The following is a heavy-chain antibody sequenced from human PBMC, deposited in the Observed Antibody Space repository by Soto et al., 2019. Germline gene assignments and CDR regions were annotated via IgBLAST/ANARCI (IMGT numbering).Heavy chain of an antibody. J-gene: IGHJ6*02. CDR2: IKQDGSEN. D-gene: IGHD3-3*01. CDR3: AIDRYSYYDFWSGSLPYYYYGMYV. Sequence: GGSLRLSCAASGFTFSSYWMSWVRQAPGKGLEWVANIKQDGSENYYVDSVNGRFTISRDNAKNSLYLQMNSLRAEDTAVYYCAIDRYSYYDFWSGSLPYYYYGMYVWGQGTTVTVSS. V-gene: IGHV3-7*01. CDR1: GFTFSSYW.